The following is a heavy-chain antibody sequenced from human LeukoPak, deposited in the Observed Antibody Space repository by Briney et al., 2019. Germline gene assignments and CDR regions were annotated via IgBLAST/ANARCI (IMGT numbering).Heavy chain of an antibody. CDR1: GFTFDDYA. CDR3: AKGYSGYDPNYMDV. J-gene: IGHJ6*03. V-gene: IGHV3-9*01. CDR2: ISWNSGSI. D-gene: IGHD5-12*01. Sequence: PGGSLRLSCAASGFTFDDYAMHWVRQAPGKGLEWVSGISWNSGSIGYADSVKGRFTISRDNAKNSLYLQMNSLRAEDTALYYCAKGYSGYDPNYMDVWGKGTTVTISS.